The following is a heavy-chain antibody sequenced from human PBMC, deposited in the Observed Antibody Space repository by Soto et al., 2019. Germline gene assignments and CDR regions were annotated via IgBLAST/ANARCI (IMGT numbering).Heavy chain of an antibody. CDR3: ATDVGAVAGTLNPYFDY. CDR1: GFTFSSCA. CDR2: ISGSGGSA. J-gene: IGHJ4*02. D-gene: IGHD6-19*01. Sequence: RLSCAASGFTFSSCAMSWVRQAPGKGLEWVSAISGSGGSAYYADSVKGRFTISRDNSKNTLYLEMNSLRAEDTAIYYCATDVGAVAGTLNPYFDYWGQGTLVTVSS. V-gene: IGHV3-23*01.